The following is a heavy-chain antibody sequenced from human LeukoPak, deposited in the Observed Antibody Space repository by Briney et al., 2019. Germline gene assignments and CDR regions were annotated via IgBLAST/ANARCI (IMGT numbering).Heavy chain of an antibody. CDR3: TRDHQLGIGIDY. CDR1: GFTFSSYG. Sequence: GGSLRLSCAASGFTFSSYGMHWVRQAPGKGLEWVAVISYDGSNKYYADSVKGRFTISRDSSRNTMYLQMNSLRAEDTAVYYCTRDHQLGIGIDYWGQGTLVTVSS. V-gene: IGHV3-30*03. J-gene: IGHJ4*02. D-gene: IGHD6-13*01. CDR2: ISYDGSNK.